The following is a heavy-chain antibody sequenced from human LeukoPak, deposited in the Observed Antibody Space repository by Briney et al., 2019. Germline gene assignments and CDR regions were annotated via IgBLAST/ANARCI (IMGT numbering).Heavy chain of an antibody. CDR1: GGSISSGDYY. Sequence: SETLSLTCTVSGGSISSGDYYWSWIRQPPGKGLEWIGYIYYSGSTYYNPSLKSRLTISIDTSKNQFSLKLTSVTAADTAVYYCARAGYCSGSTCYSWFFDLWGRGTLVTVSS. V-gene: IGHV4-30-4*01. D-gene: IGHD2-15*01. CDR2: IYYSGST. J-gene: IGHJ2*01. CDR3: ARAGYCSGSTCYSWFFDL.